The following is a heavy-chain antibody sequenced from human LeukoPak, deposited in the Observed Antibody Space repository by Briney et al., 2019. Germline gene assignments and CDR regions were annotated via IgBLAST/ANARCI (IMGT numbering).Heavy chain of an antibody. CDR2: IKQGGSGK. CDR3: ARTYSSSWYGAFDI. V-gene: IGHV3-7*01. CDR1: GFTFSSYW. Sequence: GGSLRLSCAASGFTFSSYWMSWVRQAPGRGLEWVANIKQGGSGKYYVDSVKGRFTISRDNAKNSLYLQMNSLRAEDTAVYYCARTYSSSWYGAFDIWGQGTMVTVSS. D-gene: IGHD6-13*01. J-gene: IGHJ3*02.